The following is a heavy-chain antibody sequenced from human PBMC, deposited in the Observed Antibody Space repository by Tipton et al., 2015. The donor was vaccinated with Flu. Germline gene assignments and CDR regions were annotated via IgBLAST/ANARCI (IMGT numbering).Heavy chain of an antibody. J-gene: IGHJ3*01. V-gene: IGHV3-33*08. D-gene: IGHD3-10*01. CDR3: VRDRGDPDAFDF. Sequence: SLRLSCAASGFSFSNYGMHWVRQTPGKGLEWVAVIWFNGITKFSADTVKGRFTISRDNSRNMLYLDMNSLRAEDTAVYYCVRDRGDPDAFDFWGQGTMVTVSS. CDR2: IWFNGITK. CDR1: GFSFSNYG.